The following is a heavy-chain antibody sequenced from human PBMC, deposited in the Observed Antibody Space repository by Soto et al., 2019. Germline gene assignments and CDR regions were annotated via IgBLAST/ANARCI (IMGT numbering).Heavy chain of an antibody. D-gene: IGHD6-13*01. Sequence: QVQLVQSGAEVKKPGSSVKVSCKASGGTFSSYAISWVRQAPGQGLEWMGGVIPIFGTANYAQKFQGRVTITADKSTSTAYMELRSLRSEGTAVYYCARSWRSGIAAAGPGRYYFDYWGQGTLVTVSS. J-gene: IGHJ4*02. V-gene: IGHV1-69*06. CDR1: GGTFSSYA. CDR3: ARSWRSGIAAAGPGRYYFDY. CDR2: VIPIFGTA.